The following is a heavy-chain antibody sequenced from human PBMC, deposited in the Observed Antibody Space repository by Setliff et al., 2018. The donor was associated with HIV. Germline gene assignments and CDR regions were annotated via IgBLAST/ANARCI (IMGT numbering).Heavy chain of an antibody. D-gene: IGHD3-3*01. CDR1: GGPMSSHY. J-gene: IGHJ6*04. Sequence: PSETLSLTCTVSGGPMSSHYWSWIRQPPGKALEWIGYIYYSGSINYSPSLKRRVTISVGTSKNQFSLKLRSVTAADTAVYYCARENYDFWGGSLNYMDVWGKGTTVTVSS. V-gene: IGHV4-59*11. CDR2: IYYSGSI. CDR3: ARENYDFWGGSLNYMDV.